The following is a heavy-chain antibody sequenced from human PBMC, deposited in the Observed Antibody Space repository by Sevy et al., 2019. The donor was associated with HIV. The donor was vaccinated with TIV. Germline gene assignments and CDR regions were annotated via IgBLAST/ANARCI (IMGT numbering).Heavy chain of an antibody. V-gene: IGHV3-21*01. J-gene: IGHJ4*02. Sequence: GGSLRLSCAASGFTFSSYSMNWVRQAPGKGLEWVSSISSSSYIYYADSVKGRFTISRDNAKNSLYLQMNSLRAEDTAVYYCARDRQGAAGIDYWGQGTLVTVSS. CDR2: ISSSSYI. CDR3: ARDRQGAAGIDY. D-gene: IGHD6-13*01. CDR1: GFTFSSYS.